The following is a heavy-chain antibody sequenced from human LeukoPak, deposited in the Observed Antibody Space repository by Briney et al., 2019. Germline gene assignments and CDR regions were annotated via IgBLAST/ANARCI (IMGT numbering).Heavy chain of an antibody. CDR2: IYYSGST. V-gene: IGHV4-59*01. J-gene: IGHJ2*01. CDR1: GGSFSGYY. CDR3: ARVGYCTSASCYAGYWYFDL. D-gene: IGHD2-2*03. Sequence: SETLSLTCAVYGGSFSGYYWSWIRQPPGKGLEWIGYIYYSGSTNYNPSLKSRVTISVDTSKNQFSLKLTSVTAADSAVYYCARVGYCTSASCYAGYWYFDLWGRGTLVTVSS.